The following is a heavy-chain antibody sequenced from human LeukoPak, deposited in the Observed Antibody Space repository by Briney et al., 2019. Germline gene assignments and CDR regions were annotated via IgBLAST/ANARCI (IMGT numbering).Heavy chain of an antibody. J-gene: IGHJ4*02. CDR1: GFTFSSYS. CDR3: TKDIRPAYYDFWSGSSY. CDR2: ISWNSGSI. Sequence: GGSLRLSCAASGFTFSSYSMHWVRQAPGKGLEWVSGISWNSGSIGYADSVKGRFTISRDNAKNSLYLQMNSLRAEDTALYYCTKDIRPAYYDFWSGSSYWGQGTLVTVSS. D-gene: IGHD3-3*01. V-gene: IGHV3-9*01.